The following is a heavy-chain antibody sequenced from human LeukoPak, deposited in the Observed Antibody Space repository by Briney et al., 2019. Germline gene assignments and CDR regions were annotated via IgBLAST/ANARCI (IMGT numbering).Heavy chain of an antibody. V-gene: IGHV4-59*01. CDR1: GGSISSFY. CDR2: VYHSGST. CDR3: ARGVGGY. D-gene: IGHD1-26*01. Sequence: PSETLSLTCTVSGGSISSFYWSWIRKSPGKGLEWIGHVYHSGSTNYNPSLKTRVTISVDTSKNQFSLKLSSVTAADTAVYYCARGVGGYWGQGTLVTVSS. J-gene: IGHJ4*02.